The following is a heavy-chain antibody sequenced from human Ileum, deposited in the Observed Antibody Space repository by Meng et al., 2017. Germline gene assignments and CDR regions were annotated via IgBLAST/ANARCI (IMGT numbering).Heavy chain of an antibody. CDR1: GGSFSGYY. D-gene: IGHD3-16*01. Sequence: QVQLQQWGAGLLKPSETLSLTCAVYGGSFSGYYWSWIRQPPGKGLEWIGEINHSGSTNYNPSLKSRVTISVDTSKNQFSLKLCSVTAADTAVYYCARGGGRYGPDFDYWGQGTLVTVSS. CDR3: ARGGGRYGPDFDY. V-gene: IGHV4-34*01. J-gene: IGHJ4*02. CDR2: INHSGST.